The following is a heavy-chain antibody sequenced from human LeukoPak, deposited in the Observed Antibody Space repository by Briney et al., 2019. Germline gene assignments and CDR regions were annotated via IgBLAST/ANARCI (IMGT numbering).Heavy chain of an antibody. V-gene: IGHV5-51*01. J-gene: IGHJ4*02. CDR1: GYSFTSYW. D-gene: IGHD1-26*01. CDR2: IYPTDSDT. Sequence: PGESLKISCKGSGYSFTSYWSAWVRQMPGKSREWRGIIYPTDSDTRYSPSVQGPVITSANKSINTAYMQWTSLKASDTAMYYCARGVGVRRSEKYDYWGQGTLVTVSS. CDR3: ARGVGVRRSEKYDY.